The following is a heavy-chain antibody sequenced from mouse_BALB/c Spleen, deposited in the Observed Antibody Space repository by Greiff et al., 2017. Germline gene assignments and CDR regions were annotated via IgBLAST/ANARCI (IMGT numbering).Heavy chain of an antibody. CDR2: IDPSDSET. Sequence: LVESGPQLVRPGASVKISCKASGYSFTSYWMHWVKQRPGQGLEWIGMIDPSDSETRLNQKFKDKATLTVDKSSSTAYMQLSSPTSEDSAVYYCARRLFYFDYWGQGTTLTVSS. CDR3: ARRLFYFDY. D-gene: IGHD1-2*01. V-gene: IGHV1S126*01. J-gene: IGHJ2*01. CDR1: GYSFTSYW.